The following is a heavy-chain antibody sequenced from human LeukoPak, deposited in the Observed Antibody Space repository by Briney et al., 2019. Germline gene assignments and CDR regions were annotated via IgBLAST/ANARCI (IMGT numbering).Heavy chain of an antibody. J-gene: IGHJ3*02. V-gene: IGHV1-18*01. Sequence: ASVKVSCKASGYTFTSYGISWVRQAPGQGLEWMGWISAYNGNTNYAQKLQGRVTMTTDTSTSTAYMELRSLRSDDTAVYYCARGLQENLAWLRAFSAFDIWGQGTMVTVSS. CDR1: GYTFTSYG. D-gene: IGHD5-24*01. CDR3: ARGLQENLAWLRAFSAFDI. CDR2: ISAYNGNT.